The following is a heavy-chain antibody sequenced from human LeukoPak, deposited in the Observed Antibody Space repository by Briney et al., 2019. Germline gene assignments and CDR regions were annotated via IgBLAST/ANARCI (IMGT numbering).Heavy chain of an antibody. D-gene: IGHD6-19*01. V-gene: IGHV1-2*02. CDR3: ARDAAKAWLVYFDY. CDR1: GYTFTGYY. J-gene: IGHJ4*02. CDR2: INPNSGGT. Sequence: GASVKVSCKASGYTFTGYYMHWVRQAPGQGLEWMGWINPNSGGTNYAQKFQGRVTMTRDTSISTAYMELSRLRSDDTAVYYCARDAAKAWLVYFDYWGQGTLVTVSS.